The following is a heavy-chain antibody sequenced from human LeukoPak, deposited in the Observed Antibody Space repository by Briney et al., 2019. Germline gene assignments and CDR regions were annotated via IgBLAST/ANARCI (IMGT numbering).Heavy chain of an antibody. V-gene: IGHV4-39*01. CDR3: ARVGRIDSSSWYLLDY. CDR1: GGSISRSSYY. J-gene: IGHJ4*02. D-gene: IGHD6-13*01. CDR2: IYYSGST. Sequence: SETLSLTCTVSGGSISRSSYYWGWIRQPPGKGLEWIGSIYYSGSTYYNPSLKSRVTISVDTSKNQFSLRLSSVTAADTAVYYCARVGRIDSSSWYLLDYWGQGTLVTVSS.